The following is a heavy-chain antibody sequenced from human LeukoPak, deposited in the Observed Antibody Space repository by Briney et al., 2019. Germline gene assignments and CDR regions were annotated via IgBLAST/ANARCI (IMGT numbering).Heavy chain of an antibody. CDR3: ARAWGGHFDY. CDR2: TSAYNGNT. J-gene: IGHJ4*02. D-gene: IGHD3-16*01. Sequence: ASVKVSCKASGYTFTSYAMNWVRQAPGQGLEWMGWTSAYNGNTNYAQKLQGRVTMTTDTSTSTAYMELRSLRSDDTAVYYCARAWGGHFDYWGQGTLVTVSS. V-gene: IGHV1-18*01. CDR1: GYTFTSYA.